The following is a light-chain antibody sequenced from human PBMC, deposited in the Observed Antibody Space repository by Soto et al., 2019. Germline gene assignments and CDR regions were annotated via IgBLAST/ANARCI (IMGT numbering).Light chain of an antibody. CDR1: QYVSGF. V-gene: IGKV3-11*01. CDR3: HPCTAGGRI. Sequence: IVLMQSPATLSLSPGERATLSCRASQYVSGFLAWYQQKAGQAPRLLIYDTSTRATGVPARFSGSRSGPEFTVSFSSMLYEGVAIYYCHPCTAGGRIFEGGTKVEIK. J-gene: IGKJ4*01. CDR2: DTS.